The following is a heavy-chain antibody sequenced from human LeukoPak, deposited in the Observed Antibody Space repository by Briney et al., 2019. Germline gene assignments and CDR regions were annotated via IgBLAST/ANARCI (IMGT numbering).Heavy chain of an antibody. Sequence: GGSLRLSCATSGFTFTNHWMVWVRQAPGKGLVWVSRINSDGRTTNYADSVKGRFTISRDNAKNTLYLQMKSLRAEDTAVYFCARAPENYDVLTGYYGWYFDLWGRGTLVTVSS. V-gene: IGHV3-74*01. CDR2: INSDGRTT. J-gene: IGHJ2*01. D-gene: IGHD3-9*01. CDR1: GFTFTNHW. CDR3: ARAPENYDVLTGYYGWYFDL.